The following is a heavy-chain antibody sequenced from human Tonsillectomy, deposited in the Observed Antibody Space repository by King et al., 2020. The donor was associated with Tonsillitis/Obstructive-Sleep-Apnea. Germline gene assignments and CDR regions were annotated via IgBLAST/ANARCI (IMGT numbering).Heavy chain of an antibody. V-gene: IGHV3-30*04. CDR2: IAFDGHNK. D-gene: IGHD5-18*01. J-gene: IGHJ6*03. CDR3: ARDPADMGYMDV. Sequence: QVQLVESGGGVVQPGRSLRLSCAASGFTFSSYAIHWVRQAPGKGLQWVALIAFDGHNKYYADSVKGRFTISRDNSKNTLYLQMNSLRAEDTAVYYCARDPADMGYMDVWGKGATVTVSS. CDR1: GFTFSSYA.